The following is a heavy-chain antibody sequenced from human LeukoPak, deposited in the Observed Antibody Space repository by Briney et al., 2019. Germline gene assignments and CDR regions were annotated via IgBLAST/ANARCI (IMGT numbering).Heavy chain of an antibody. CDR2: ISGSGGST. Sequence: PGGSLRLSCAASGFTFSSYAMSWVRQAPGKGLEWVSAISGSGGSTYYADSVKGRFTISRDNSKNLLYLQMSSLRSEDTAFYYCAKDRGSDRSGYYIEYWGQGTLVTVSS. J-gene: IGHJ4*02. D-gene: IGHD3-22*01. V-gene: IGHV3-23*01. CDR1: GFTFSSYA. CDR3: AKDRGSDRSGYYIEY.